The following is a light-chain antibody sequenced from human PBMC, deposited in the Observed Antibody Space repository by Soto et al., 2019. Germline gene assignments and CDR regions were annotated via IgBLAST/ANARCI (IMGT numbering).Light chain of an antibody. CDR2: DAS. CDR3: QQRSNWRT. J-gene: IGKJ5*01. V-gene: IGKV3-11*01. Sequence: EIVLTQSPGTVSLSPGERATLSCRASQSVSSYLAWYQQKPGQAPRLLIYDASNRATGIPARFSGSGSGTDFTLTISSLEPEDFAVYYCQQRSNWRTFGQGTRLEIK. CDR1: QSVSSY.